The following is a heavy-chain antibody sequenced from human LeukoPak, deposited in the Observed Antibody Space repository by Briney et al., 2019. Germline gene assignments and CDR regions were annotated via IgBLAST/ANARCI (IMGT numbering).Heavy chain of an antibody. V-gene: IGHV4-59*01. Sequence: PSETLSLTCTVSGGSISSYYWSWIRQPPGKGLEWIGYIYHSGSTNYNPSLKNRVTISVDTSKNQFSLKLSSVTAADTAVYYCARGSGRYFVYWGQGTLVTVSS. CDR2: IYHSGST. J-gene: IGHJ4*02. D-gene: IGHD6-19*01. CDR3: ARGSGRYFVY. CDR1: GGSISSYY.